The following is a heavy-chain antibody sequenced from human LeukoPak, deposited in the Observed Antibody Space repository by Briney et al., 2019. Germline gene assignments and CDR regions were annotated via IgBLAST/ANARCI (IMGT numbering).Heavy chain of an antibody. D-gene: IGHD2-8*01. CDR1: GFIFGTYA. Sequence: PGRSLRLSCAASGFIFGTYAMNWVRQAPGKGLEWVAVISYDGRQNYYADSVKGRFTISRDNSKNTLYLQMNSLRDEDSAAYYCARVYLERLTAGYFDHWGQGTWVTVSP. J-gene: IGHJ4*02. CDR3: ARVYLERLTAGYFDH. CDR2: ISYDGRQN. V-gene: IGHV3-30*04.